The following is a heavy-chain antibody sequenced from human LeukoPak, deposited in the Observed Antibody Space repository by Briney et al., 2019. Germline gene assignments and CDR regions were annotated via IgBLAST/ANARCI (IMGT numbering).Heavy chain of an antibody. J-gene: IGHJ6*03. Sequence: GPSVKVSCKASGYTFTGYYMHWVRQAAGPGREGMGWINPNSGGTNYAQKFQGRVTMTRDTSISTAYMELSRLRSDDTAVYYCARRMAGEPRPSYYYYYYMDVWGKGTTVTVSS. V-gene: IGHV1-2*02. CDR3: ARRMAGEPRPSYYYYYYMDV. CDR1: GYTFTGYY. D-gene: IGHD3-16*01. CDR2: INPNSGGT.